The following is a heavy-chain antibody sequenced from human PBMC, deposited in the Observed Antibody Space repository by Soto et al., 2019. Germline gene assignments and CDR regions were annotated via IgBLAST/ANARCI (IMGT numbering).Heavy chain of an antibody. J-gene: IGHJ5*02. V-gene: IGHV4-59*01. CDR1: GGSISSYY. CDR2: IYYSGST. D-gene: IGHD2-2*01. Sequence: PSETLSLTCTVSGGSISSYYWSWIRQPPGKGLEWIGYIYYSGSTNYNPSLKSRVTISVDTSKNQFSLKLSSVTAADTAVYYCARDQLTGGFDPWGQGTLVTVSS. CDR3: ARDQLTGGFDP.